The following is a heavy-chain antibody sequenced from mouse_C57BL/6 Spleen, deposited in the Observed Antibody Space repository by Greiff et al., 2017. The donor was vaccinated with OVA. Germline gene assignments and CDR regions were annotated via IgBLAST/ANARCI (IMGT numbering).Heavy chain of an antibody. CDR2: ISSGGSYT. CDR3: ARRGGYDGFAY. Sequence: EVQLVESGGDLVKPGGSLKLSCAASGFTFSSYGMSWVRQTPDKRLEWVATISSGGSYTYYPDSVKGRFTISRDNAKNTLYLQMSSLKSEDTAMYYCARRGGYDGFAYWGQGTLVTVSA. CDR1: GFTFSSYG. V-gene: IGHV5-6*01. J-gene: IGHJ3*01. D-gene: IGHD2-2*01.